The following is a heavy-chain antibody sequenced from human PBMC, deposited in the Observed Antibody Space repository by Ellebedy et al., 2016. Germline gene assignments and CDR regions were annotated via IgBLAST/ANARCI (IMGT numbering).Heavy chain of an antibody. Sequence: GGSLRLSCTASGFTFSYYWMSWVRQAPGKGLEWVANIKQHGSEKDYVDSVKGRFTISRDDAKNSLYLQMNSLRGEDTAVYYCAKSPGDTAMVDVYYFDYWGQGTLVTVSS. CDR1: GFTFSYYW. CDR3: AKSPGDTAMVDVYYFDY. J-gene: IGHJ4*02. V-gene: IGHV3-7*03. CDR2: IKQHGSEK. D-gene: IGHD5-18*01.